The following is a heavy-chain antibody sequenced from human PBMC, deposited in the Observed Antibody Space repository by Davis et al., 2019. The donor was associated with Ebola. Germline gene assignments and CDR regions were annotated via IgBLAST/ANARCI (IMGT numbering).Heavy chain of an antibody. CDR1: GYTFTSFG. CDR3: ARASVVAAPFNY. D-gene: IGHD2-15*01. V-gene: IGHV1-18*01. Sequence: ASVKVSCKPSGYTFTSFGISWVRQAPGQGLEWMGWISAYNGNTNYAQKLQGRVTMTTDTSTNTAYMELRSLRSDDTAVYYCARASVVAAPFNYWGQGTLVTVSS. CDR2: ISAYNGNT. J-gene: IGHJ4*02.